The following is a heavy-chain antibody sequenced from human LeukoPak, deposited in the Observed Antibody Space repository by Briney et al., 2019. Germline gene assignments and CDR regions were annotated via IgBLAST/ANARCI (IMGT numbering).Heavy chain of an antibody. CDR2: INPDSGVT. D-gene: IGHD3-22*01. J-gene: IGHJ4*02. CDR1: GYTFTAYY. V-gene: IGHV1-2*02. CDR3: ARGSSGYYLDY. Sequence: ASVTVSCKASGYTFTAYYLHWVRQAPGQGLEWMGWINPDSGVTNYAQKFQGRVTMTRDTSISTAYMELSRLKSDDTAVYYCARGSSGYYLDYWGQGTLVTVSS.